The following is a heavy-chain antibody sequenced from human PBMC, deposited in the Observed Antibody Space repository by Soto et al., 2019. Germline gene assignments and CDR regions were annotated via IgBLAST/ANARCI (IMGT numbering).Heavy chain of an antibody. V-gene: IGHV3-33*08. CDR1: GFTFSDYY. Sequence: PGGSLRLSCAASGFTFSDYYMSWIRQAPGKGLEWVAVIWYDGSNKYYADTVKGRFTISRDNSKNTLYLQMNSLRAEDTAVYYCARDLSDYVGDYYYYYGMDVWGQGTTVTVSS. D-gene: IGHD4-17*01. CDR3: ARDLSDYVGDYYYYYGMDV. CDR2: IWYDGSNK. J-gene: IGHJ6*02.